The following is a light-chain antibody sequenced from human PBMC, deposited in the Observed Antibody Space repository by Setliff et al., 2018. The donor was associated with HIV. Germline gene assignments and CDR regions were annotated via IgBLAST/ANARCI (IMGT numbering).Light chain of an antibody. Sequence: QSVLTQPASVSGSPGQSITISCTGSSTDVGDYQSVSWYQQHPGEVPKLMIYDVTKRPSGVSNRFSGSKSGNTASLTISGLQAEDEADYYCSSYTSSSTLNVFGTGTKVTVL. J-gene: IGLJ1*01. CDR2: DVT. CDR1: STDVGDYQS. CDR3: SSYTSSSTLNV. V-gene: IGLV2-14*01.